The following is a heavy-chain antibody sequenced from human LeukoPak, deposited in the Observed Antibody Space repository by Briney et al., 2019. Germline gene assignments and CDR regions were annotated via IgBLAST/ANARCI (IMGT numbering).Heavy chain of an antibody. CDR1: GYSISSGYY. D-gene: IGHD3-22*01. CDR2: IYHSGST. Sequence: SETLSLTCTVSGYSISSGYYWGWIRQPPGKGLEWIGSIYHSGSTYYNPSLKSRVTISVDTSKNQFSLKLSSVTAADTAVYYCQIVVVIKYFDYWGQGTLVTVSS. V-gene: IGHV4-38-2*02. J-gene: IGHJ4*02. CDR3: QIVVVIKYFDY.